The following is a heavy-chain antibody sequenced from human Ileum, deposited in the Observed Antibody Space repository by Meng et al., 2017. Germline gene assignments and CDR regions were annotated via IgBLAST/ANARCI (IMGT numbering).Heavy chain of an antibody. CDR1: GFTFSKYW. CDR2: LHPDGSED. V-gene: IGHV3-7*01. J-gene: IGHJ4*02. Sequence: GESLKISCAASGFTFSKYWMSWVRPAPGKRLEWVANLHPDGSEDYYVDSVRGRFPTSRDNAKSSLYLQMNSLRAEDTAVYYCARDDGIRTVDYWGQGTLVTVSS. D-gene: IGHD5-18*01. CDR3: ARDDGIRTVDY.